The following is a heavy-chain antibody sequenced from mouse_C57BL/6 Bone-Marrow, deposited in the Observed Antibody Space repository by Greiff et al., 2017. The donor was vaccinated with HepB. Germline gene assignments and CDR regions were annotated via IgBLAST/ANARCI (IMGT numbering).Heavy chain of an antibody. Sequence: EVQLQESGAELVRPGASVKLSCTASGFNIKDDYMHWVKQRPEQGLEWIGWIDPENGDTEYASKFQGKATITADTSSNQAYMQLSSLTSEDTAVSYCTTCASYYFDYGGQGTTLTVSS. CDR3: TTCASYYFDY. V-gene: IGHV14-4*01. J-gene: IGHJ2*01. CDR2: IDPENGDT. D-gene: IGHD6-1*01. CDR1: GFNIKDDY.